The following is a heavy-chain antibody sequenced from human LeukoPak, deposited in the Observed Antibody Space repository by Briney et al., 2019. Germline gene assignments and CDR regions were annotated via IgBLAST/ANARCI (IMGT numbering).Heavy chain of an antibody. CDR1: GGSISSSSYY. J-gene: IGHJ4*02. CDR2: IKQDGSEE. V-gene: IGHV3-7*01. D-gene: IGHD3-3*01. Sequence: PSETLSLTCTVSGGSISSSSYYWGWIRRPPGKGLEWVANIKQDGSEEYYVDSVKGRFTISTDNAKNSLYLQMNSLRAEDTAVYYCARDAYYDFWSGYPRYFDYWGQGTLVTVSS. CDR3: ARDAYYDFWSGYPRYFDY.